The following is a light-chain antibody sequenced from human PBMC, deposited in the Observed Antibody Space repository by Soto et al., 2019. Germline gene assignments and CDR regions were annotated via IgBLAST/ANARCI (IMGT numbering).Light chain of an antibody. J-gene: IGKJ3*01. Sequence: EIVLTQSPGTLSLSPGQRATLSCRASQSVSSSYLAWYQQKPGQAPRLLIYGASSRATGIPDRFSGSGSGTDFILTISRLEPEDFAVYYCQQYGSSLFTFGPGTKVAIK. CDR3: QQYGSSLFT. CDR2: GAS. CDR1: QSVSSSY. V-gene: IGKV3-20*01.